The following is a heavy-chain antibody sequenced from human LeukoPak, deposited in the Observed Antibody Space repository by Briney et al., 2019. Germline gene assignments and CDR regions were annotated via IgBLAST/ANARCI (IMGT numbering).Heavy chain of an antibody. Sequence: SETLSLTCTVSGGSISTNNYYWSWIRQPAGKGLEWIGRLFTIGSTNYNPSLKSRVTISVDTSKNQFSLRLSSVTAADTAMYYCAREAYTGSYFYYYYMDVWGKGTTVTISS. J-gene: IGHJ6*03. CDR2: LFTIGST. V-gene: IGHV4-61*02. CDR3: AREAYTGSYFYYYYMDV. D-gene: IGHD1-26*01. CDR1: GGSISTNNYY.